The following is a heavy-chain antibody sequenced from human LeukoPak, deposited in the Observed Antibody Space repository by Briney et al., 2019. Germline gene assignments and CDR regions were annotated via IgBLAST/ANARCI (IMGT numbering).Heavy chain of an antibody. CDR2: IYYSGST. V-gene: IGHV4-38-2*02. CDR1: GYSISSGYY. D-gene: IGHD3-3*01. CDR3: ARDLRRDPTYYDFWSGYQ. J-gene: IGHJ4*02. Sequence: SETLSLTCTVSGYSISSGYYWGWIRQPPGKGLEWIGSIYYSGSTYYNPSLKSRVTISVDTSKNQFSLKLSSVTAADTAVYYCARDLRRDPTYYDFWSGYQGGQGTLVTASS.